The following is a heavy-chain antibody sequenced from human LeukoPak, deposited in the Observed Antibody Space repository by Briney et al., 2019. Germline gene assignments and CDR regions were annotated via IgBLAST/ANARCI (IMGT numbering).Heavy chain of an antibody. CDR3: ARTPGYCSGGNCYRYFQN. V-gene: IGHV3-48*01. Sequence: GRSLRLSCAASGFTFSTYSMDWVRQTPGKGLEWISYISHDGSTAYYADSVKGRFTISRDNAKNSLYLQMNSLRAEDTAVYYCARTPGYCSGGNCYRYFQNWGQGTLVTVSS. CDR2: ISHDGSTA. J-gene: IGHJ1*01. CDR1: GFTFSTYS. D-gene: IGHD2-15*01.